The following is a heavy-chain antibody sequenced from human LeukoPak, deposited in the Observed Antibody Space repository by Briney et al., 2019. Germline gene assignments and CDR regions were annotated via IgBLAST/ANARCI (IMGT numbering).Heavy chain of an antibody. J-gene: IGHJ4*02. V-gene: IGHV3-73*01. CDR2: LRSKANSYAT. D-gene: IGHD3-10*01. CDR3: TLVYYGSGSLDY. CDR1: GFTFSGSA. Sequence: PGGSLRLSCAASGFTFSGSAMHWVRPASGKGLEWVGRLRSKANSYATAYAASVKGRFTISRDDSKNTAYLQMNSLKTEDTAVYYCTLVYYGSGSLDYWGQGTLVTVSS.